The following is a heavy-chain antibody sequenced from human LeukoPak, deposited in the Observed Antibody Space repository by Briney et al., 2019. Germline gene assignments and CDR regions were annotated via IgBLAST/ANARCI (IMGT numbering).Heavy chain of an antibody. J-gene: IGHJ5*02. CDR1: GGSISSSSYY. D-gene: IGHD2-15*01. Sequence: SETLSLTCTVSGGSISSSSYYWGWIRQPPGKGLEWIGSIYYSGSTYYNPSLKSRVTISVDTSKNQFSLKLSSVTAADTAVYYCARTGPVVVAAAFDPWGQGTLVTVSS. V-gene: IGHV4-39*01. CDR3: ARTGPVVVAAAFDP. CDR2: IYYSGST.